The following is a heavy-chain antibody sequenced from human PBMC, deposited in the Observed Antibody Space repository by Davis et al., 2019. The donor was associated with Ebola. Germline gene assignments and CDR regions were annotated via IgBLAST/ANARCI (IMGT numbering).Heavy chain of an antibody. D-gene: IGHD2/OR15-2a*01. Sequence: GESLKISCKVSGYTFTSSWIAWVRQMPGRGLEWMAIIYPRDADTRYHPSFHGHVTMSIDKSISTAYLQWSSLKASDTAIYYCARDVLNSPEGSWFDPWGQGTLVTVTS. V-gene: IGHV5-51*01. CDR2: IYPRDADT. J-gene: IGHJ5*02. CDR3: ARDVLNSPEGSWFDP. CDR1: GYTFTSSW.